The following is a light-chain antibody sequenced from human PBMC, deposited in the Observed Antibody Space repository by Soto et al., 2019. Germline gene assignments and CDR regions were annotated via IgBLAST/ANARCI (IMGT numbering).Light chain of an antibody. J-gene: IGKJ1*01. CDR1: QSVSSSY. V-gene: IGKV3-20*01. CDR2: DTS. Sequence: EIVLTPSPGTLSLSPGERATLSCRASQSVSSSYLAWYQHKPGQAPRLLIYDTSARATGIPARFSGSGSGTDFTLTISRLEAEDFAVYYCQQYGSSPEWTFGQGTTVDIK. CDR3: QQYGSSPEWT.